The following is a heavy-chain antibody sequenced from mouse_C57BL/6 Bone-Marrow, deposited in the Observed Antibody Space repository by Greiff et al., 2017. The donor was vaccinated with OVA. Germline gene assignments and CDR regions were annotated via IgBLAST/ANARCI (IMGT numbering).Heavy chain of an antibody. CDR1: GFSLTSYG. D-gene: IGHD1-1*01. J-gene: IGHJ4*01. Sequence: QVQLQQSGPGLVQPSQSLSITCTVSGFSLTSYGVHWVRQSPGKGLEWLGVIWSGGSTDYNAAFISRLSISKDNSKSQVFFKMNSLQADDTAIYYCAAQYYGSSDAMDYWGQGTSVTVSS. CDR3: AAQYYGSSDAMDY. V-gene: IGHV2-2*01. CDR2: IWSGGST.